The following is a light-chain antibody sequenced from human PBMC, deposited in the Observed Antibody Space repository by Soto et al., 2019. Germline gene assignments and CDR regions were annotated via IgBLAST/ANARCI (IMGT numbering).Light chain of an antibody. J-gene: IGLJ3*02. CDR2: EVS. CDR1: SSDVGGYNY. CDR3: FSYTTSSTLV. V-gene: IGLV2-14*01. Sequence: QSALTQPASVSGSPGQLITISCTGTSSDVGGYNYVSWYQQHPAKAPKLMIYEVSNRPSGVSHRFSGSKSGNTASLTISGLQAEDEADYYCFSYTTSSTLVFGGGTKVTVL.